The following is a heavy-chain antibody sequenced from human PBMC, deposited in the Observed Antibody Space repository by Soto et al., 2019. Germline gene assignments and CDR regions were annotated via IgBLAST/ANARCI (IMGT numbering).Heavy chain of an antibody. CDR3: ARGGRVYAILHAFDI. D-gene: IGHD2-8*01. Sequence: SETLSLTCTVSGGSISSYYWSWIRQPPGKGLEWIGYIYYSGSTNYNPSLKSRVTISVDTSKNQFSLRLSSVTAADTAVYYCARGGRVYAILHAFDIWGQGTIVTVSS. J-gene: IGHJ3*02. V-gene: IGHV4-59*01. CDR2: IYYSGST. CDR1: GGSISSYY.